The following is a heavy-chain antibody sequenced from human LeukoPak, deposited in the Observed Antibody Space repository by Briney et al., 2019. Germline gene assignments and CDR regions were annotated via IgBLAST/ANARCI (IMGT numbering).Heavy chain of an antibody. CDR3: ARVEQQPRAVCGMDV. Sequence: GGSLRLSCAASGFTFNTYSMNWVRQAPGKGLEWVSHISSSSSTIYYADSVKGRFTISRDNAKTSLYLQMNSLRDEDTAVYYCARVEQQPRAVCGMDVWGPGTTVIVSS. J-gene: IGHJ6*02. CDR2: ISSSSSTI. V-gene: IGHV3-48*02. CDR1: GFTFNTYS. D-gene: IGHD6-13*01.